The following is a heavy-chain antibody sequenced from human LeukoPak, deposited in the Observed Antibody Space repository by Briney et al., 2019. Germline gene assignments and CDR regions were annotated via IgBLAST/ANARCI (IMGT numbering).Heavy chain of an antibody. V-gene: IGHV3-15*07. D-gene: IGHD3-10*01. CDR3: TTRLNYYGFYYYYYGMDV. CDR1: EFTFSSYS. J-gene: IGHJ6*02. Sequence: GGSLRLSCAASEFTFSSYSMNWVRQAPGKGLEWVGRIKSKTDGGTTDYAAPVKGRFTISRDDSKNTLYLQMNSLKTEDTAVYYCTTRLNYYGFYYYYYGMDVWGQGTTVTVSS. CDR2: IKSKTDGGTT.